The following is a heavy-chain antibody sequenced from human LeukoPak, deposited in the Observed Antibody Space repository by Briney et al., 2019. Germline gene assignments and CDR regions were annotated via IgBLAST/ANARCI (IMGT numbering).Heavy chain of an antibody. CDR3: AKKRHEFWSGYPDFDY. Sequence: GGSLRLSCAASGFTFSNAWMSWVRQAPGKGLEWVGRMKSKSDGGTTEYAAHVKGRFTISRDDSTNTLYLQMKSLRAEDTAVYYCAKKRHEFWSGYPDFDYWGEGTLVTVSS. CDR2: MKSKSDGGTT. J-gene: IGHJ4*02. CDR1: GFTFSNAW. D-gene: IGHD3-3*01. V-gene: IGHV3-15*01.